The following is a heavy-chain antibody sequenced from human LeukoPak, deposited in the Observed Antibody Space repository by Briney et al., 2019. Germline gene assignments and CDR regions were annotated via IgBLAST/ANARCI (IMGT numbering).Heavy chain of an antibody. CDR1: GYTFTGYY. D-gene: IGHD3-9*01. J-gene: IGHJ5*02. CDR3: ARSTGVLRYFDWLSRPSWFDP. V-gene: IGHV1-2*02. Sequence: ASVKVSCKASGYTFTGYYMHWVRQAPEQGLEWMGWINPNSGGTSYAQKFQGRVTMTRDTSISTANMELSRLRSDDTAVYYCARSTGVLRYFDWLSRPSWFDPWGQGTLVTVSS. CDR2: INPNSGGT.